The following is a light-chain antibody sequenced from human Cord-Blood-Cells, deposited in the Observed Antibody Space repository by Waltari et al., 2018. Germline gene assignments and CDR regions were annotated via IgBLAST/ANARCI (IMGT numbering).Light chain of an antibody. CDR3: SSYTSSSTLV. CDR1: SSDVGGLNF. CDR2: EVS. V-gene: IGLV2-14*01. J-gene: IGLJ2*01. Sequence: SALTQPASASGSPGQSITISCTGTSSDVGGLNFFSWYQQHPGKAPKLMIYEVSHRPSGVSNRFSGSKSGNTASLTISGLQAEDEADYYCSSYTSSSTLVFGGGTKLTVL.